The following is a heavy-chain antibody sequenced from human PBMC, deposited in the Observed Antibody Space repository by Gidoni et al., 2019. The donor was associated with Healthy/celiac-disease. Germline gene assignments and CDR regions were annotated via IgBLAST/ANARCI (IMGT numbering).Heavy chain of an antibody. CDR3: ARGGGYSYGEDWYFDL. CDR2: ISHDGSNK. Sequence: QVQLVESGGGVVQPGRSLRLSCAPSGFTFSSYAMHWVRQAPGKGLEWVAVISHDGSNKYYADSVKGRFTISRDNSKNTLYLQMNSLRAEDTAVYYCARGGGYSYGEDWYFDLWGRGTLVTVSS. D-gene: IGHD5-18*01. V-gene: IGHV3-30-3*01. J-gene: IGHJ2*01. CDR1: GFTFSSYA.